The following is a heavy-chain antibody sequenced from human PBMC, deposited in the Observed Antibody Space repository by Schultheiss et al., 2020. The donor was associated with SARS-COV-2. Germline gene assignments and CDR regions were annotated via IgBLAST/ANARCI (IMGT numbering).Heavy chain of an antibody. CDR3: AKAIVAAGTGRYFDY. Sequence: GESLKISCAASGFTFSSYWMHWVRQAPGKGLEWVSAISGGGISTYYADSVKGRFNTPRDNSRNTLYLQMNSLRAEDTAIYYCAKAIVAAGTGRYFDYWGQGALVTVSS. D-gene: IGHD6-13*01. J-gene: IGHJ4*02. CDR1: GFTFSSYW. CDR2: ISGGGIST. V-gene: IGHV3-23*01.